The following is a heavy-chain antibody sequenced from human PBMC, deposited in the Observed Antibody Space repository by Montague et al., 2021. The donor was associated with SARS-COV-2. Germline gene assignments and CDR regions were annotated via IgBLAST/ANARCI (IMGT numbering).Heavy chain of an antibody. Sequence: PALVKPTQTLTLTCTFSGFSLSTSGMCVSWIRQPPGKALEWLALIDWDDDKYYSTSLKTRLTISKDTSKNQVVLTMTNMDPVDTATYYCARIKWVLLSSYYYGMDVWGQGTTVTVSS. V-gene: IGHV2-70*01. CDR2: IDWDDDK. J-gene: IGHJ6*02. CDR1: GFSLSTSGMC. CDR3: ARIKWVLLSSYYYGMDV. D-gene: IGHD1-26*01.